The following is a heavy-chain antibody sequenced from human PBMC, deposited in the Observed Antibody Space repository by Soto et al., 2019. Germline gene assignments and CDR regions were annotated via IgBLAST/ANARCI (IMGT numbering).Heavy chain of an antibody. V-gene: IGHV5-51*01. CDR2: IYPGDSDT. D-gene: IGHD3-10*01. J-gene: IGHJ3*02. Sequence: GESLKISCKGSGYSFTSYWIGWVRQMPGKGLEWMGIIYPGDSDTRYSPSFQGQVTISADKSISTAYLQWSSLKASDTAMYYCARHLLWFGESNAFDIWGQGTMVTVSS. CDR3: ARHLLWFGESNAFDI. CDR1: GYSFTSYW.